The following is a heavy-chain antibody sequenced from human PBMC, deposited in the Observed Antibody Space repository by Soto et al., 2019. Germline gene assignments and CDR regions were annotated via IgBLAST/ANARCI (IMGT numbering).Heavy chain of an antibody. J-gene: IGHJ4*02. CDR3: ARGGGIVVVTAPYDH. CDR2: IIPILDIA. D-gene: IGHD2-21*02. V-gene: IGHV1-69*02. CDR1: GGTFNTYT. Sequence: SVKVSCKSSGGTFNTYTITWVRRAPGQGLEWMGRIIPILDIANYAQKFQGRVTITADKSTRTVYMELSSLRSEDTAVYYCARGGGIVVVTAPYDHWGQGTLVTVSS.